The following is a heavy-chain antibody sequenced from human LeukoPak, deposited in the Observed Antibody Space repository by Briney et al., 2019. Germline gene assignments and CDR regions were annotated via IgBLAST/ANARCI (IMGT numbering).Heavy chain of an antibody. V-gene: IGHV3-7*01. CDR3: VRGQTDMVSRRLDY. J-gene: IGHJ4*02. CDR2: INQDESAK. CDR1: GFTFSRYW. D-gene: IGHD5/OR15-5a*01. Sequence: GGSLRLSCAASGFTFSRYWMSWVRQAPGKGLEWVASINQDESAKFYVDSVKGRFTISRDNSKDTLYLLMNSVRAEDTGVYYCVRGQTDMVSRRLDYWGQGTLVTVSS.